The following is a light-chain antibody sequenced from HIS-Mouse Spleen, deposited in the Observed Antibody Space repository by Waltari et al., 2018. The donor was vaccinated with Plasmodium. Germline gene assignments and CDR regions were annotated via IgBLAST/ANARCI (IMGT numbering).Light chain of an antibody. Sequence: EIVMPQSPATLSVSPGERATLSCRARQSVSSNLAWYQQKPGQAPSLLIYAASTRATGIPARFSGSGSGTEFTLTISSLQSEDFAVYYCQQYNNWSFTFGPGTKVDIK. CDR1: QSVSSN. CDR2: AAS. J-gene: IGKJ3*01. CDR3: QQYNNWSFT. V-gene: IGKV3-15*01.